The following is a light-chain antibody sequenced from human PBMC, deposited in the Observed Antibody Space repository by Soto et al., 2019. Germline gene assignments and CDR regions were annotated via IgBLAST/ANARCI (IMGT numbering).Light chain of an antibody. V-gene: IGLV4-69*01. Sequence: QSVLTQSPSASASLGASVKLTCTLSSGHSSYGIAWHQQQPEKGPRFLMKVNSDGGHNKGDGIPDRFSGSSSGAERYLTISSLQSEDEADYYCKTWGAGIQVFGGGTKLTVL. CDR1: SGHSSYG. CDR3: KTWGAGIQV. CDR2: VNSDGGH. J-gene: IGLJ3*02.